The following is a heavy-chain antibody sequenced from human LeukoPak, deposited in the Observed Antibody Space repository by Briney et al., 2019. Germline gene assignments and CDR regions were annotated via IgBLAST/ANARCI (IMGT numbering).Heavy chain of an antibody. J-gene: IGHJ5*02. V-gene: IGHV3-23*01. CDR3: AKDRRQRVYGNHWFDP. Sequence: GGALRLSCVASGFTFKDYAMSWVRQAPGRGLGWVSSINKKNAKTYYAASVKRRFTISRDTSRTTLYLQMNSLRAEDTATYYCAKDRRQRVYGNHWFDPRGQGILVTVSS. CDR1: GFTFKDYA. CDR2: INKKNAKT. D-gene: IGHD2-8*01.